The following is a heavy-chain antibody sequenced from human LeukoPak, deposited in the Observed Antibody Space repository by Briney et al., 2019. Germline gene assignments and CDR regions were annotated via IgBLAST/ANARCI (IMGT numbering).Heavy chain of an antibody. J-gene: IGHJ4*02. CDR1: GFTLSTYA. V-gene: IGHV3-23*01. D-gene: IGHD3-22*01. CDR3: AKDRPRHYYDSSGYYQDY. Sequence: SGGSLRLSCAASGFTLSTYAMSWVRQAPGKGLEWVSTVSSSGSYTFYADSVKGRFTISRDNSKNTLYLQMNSLRAEDTAVYYCAKDRPRHYYDSSGYYQDYWGQGTLVTVSS. CDR2: VSSSGSYT.